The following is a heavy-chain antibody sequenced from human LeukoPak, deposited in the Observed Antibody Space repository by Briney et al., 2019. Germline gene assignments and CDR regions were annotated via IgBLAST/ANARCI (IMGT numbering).Heavy chain of an antibody. CDR3: ARERVVEYFDY. J-gene: IGHJ4*02. V-gene: IGHV4-59*01. D-gene: IGHD2-15*01. Sequence: SETLSLTCAVYGGSFSGYYWSWIRQPPGKGLEWIGYIYYSGSTNYNPSLKSRVTISVDTSKNQFSLKLSSVTAADTAVYYCARERVVEYFDYWGQGTLVTVSS. CDR2: IYYSGST. CDR1: GGSFSGYY.